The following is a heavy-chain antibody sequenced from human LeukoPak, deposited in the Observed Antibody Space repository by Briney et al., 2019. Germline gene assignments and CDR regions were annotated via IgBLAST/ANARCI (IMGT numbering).Heavy chain of an antibody. D-gene: IGHD6-6*01. Sequence: GRSLRLSCAASGFTFSSYAMHWVRQAPGKGLEWVAVISYDGSNKYYADSVKGRFTISRDNSKNTLYLQMNSLRAGDTAVYYCARDEYSSSQDDYYYGMDVWGQGTTVTVSS. V-gene: IGHV3-30-3*01. CDR2: ISYDGSNK. CDR3: ARDEYSSSQDDYYYGMDV. CDR1: GFTFSSYA. J-gene: IGHJ6*02.